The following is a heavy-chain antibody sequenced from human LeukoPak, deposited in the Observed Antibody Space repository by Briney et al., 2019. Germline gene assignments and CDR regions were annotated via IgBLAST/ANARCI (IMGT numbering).Heavy chain of an antibody. CDR3: ARGWGYFDY. D-gene: IGHD3-16*01. CDR2: INHDGSS. J-gene: IGHJ4*02. Sequence: RQPPGKGLEWTGEINHDGSSNCNPSFKSRVTVSVDTSKNQFSLRLNSVTAADTAVYYCARGWGYFDYWGQGTLVTVSS. V-gene: IGHV4-34*01.